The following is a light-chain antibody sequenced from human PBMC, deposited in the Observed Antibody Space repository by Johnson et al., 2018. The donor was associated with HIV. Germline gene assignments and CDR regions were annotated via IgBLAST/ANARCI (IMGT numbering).Light chain of an antibody. J-gene: IGLJ1*01. CDR3: GTWDSSLSAGV. V-gene: IGLV1-51*02. CDR1: SSNIGDNY. CDR2: ENN. Sequence: QSVLTQPPSVSAVPGQKVTISCSGSSSNIGDNYVSWYQQLPGTAPKLLIYENNKRPSGIPDRFSGSKSGTSATLGITGLQTGDEADYYCGTWDSSLSAGVFGTVTKVTVL.